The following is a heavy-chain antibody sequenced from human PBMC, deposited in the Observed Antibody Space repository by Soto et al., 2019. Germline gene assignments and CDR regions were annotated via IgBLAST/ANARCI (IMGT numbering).Heavy chain of an antibody. CDR3: ARGVLRFLEWLSQYFDY. Sequence: QVQLVQSGAEVKKPGASVKVSCKASGYTFTSYYMHWVRQAPGQGLEWMGIINPSGGSTSYAQKFQGIVTMTRDTSTSTVYMELSSLRSEDTAVYYCARGVLRFLEWLSQYFDYWGQGTLVTVSS. J-gene: IGHJ4*02. D-gene: IGHD3-3*01. CDR1: GYTFTSYY. CDR2: INPSGGST. V-gene: IGHV1-46*03.